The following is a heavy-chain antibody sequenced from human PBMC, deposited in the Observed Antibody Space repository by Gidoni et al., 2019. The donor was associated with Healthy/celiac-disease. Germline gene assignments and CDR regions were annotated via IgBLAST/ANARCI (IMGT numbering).Heavy chain of an antibody. D-gene: IGHD6-13*01. CDR2: ISGSGGST. Sequence: EVQLVESGGGLVQPGGSLRLSCAASVFTFSSSAMSWVRQAPGKGLEWVSAISGSGGSTYYADSVKGRFTIPRDNSKNTLYLQMNSLRAEDTAVYYCAKDQVQQLVVNWFDPWGQGTLVTVSS. J-gene: IGHJ5*02. CDR3: AKDQVQQLVVNWFDP. CDR1: VFTFSSSA. V-gene: IGHV3-23*04.